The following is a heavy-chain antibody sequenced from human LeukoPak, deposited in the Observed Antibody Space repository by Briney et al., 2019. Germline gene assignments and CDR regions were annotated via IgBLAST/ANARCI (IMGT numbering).Heavy chain of an antibody. J-gene: IGHJ6*03. V-gene: IGHV4-34*01. CDR1: GGSFSGYY. CDR3: ARLKSGYYYMDV. Sequence: SETLSLTCAVYGGSFSGYYWSWICQPPGKGLEWIGEINHSGSTNYNPSLKSRVTMSVDTSKNQFSLKLSSVTAADTAVYYCARLKSGYYYMDVWGKGTTVTVSS. CDR2: INHSGST. D-gene: IGHD3-3*01.